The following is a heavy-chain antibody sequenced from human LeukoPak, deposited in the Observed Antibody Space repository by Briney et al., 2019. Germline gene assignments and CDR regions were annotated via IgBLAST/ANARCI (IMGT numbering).Heavy chain of an antibody. CDR3: AKGAGPPWFDP. V-gene: IGHV4-61*02. J-gene: IGHJ5*02. CDR2: MSSSGIS. D-gene: IGHD6-19*01. CDR1: GGSISSSSYF. Sequence: SETLSLTCTVSGGSISSSSYFWSWIRQPAGKGLEWIGRMSSSGISTYSPSLKSRVTISIDTSRNQFSMNLNSVTAADTAVYYCAKGAGPPWFDPWGQGTLVTVSS.